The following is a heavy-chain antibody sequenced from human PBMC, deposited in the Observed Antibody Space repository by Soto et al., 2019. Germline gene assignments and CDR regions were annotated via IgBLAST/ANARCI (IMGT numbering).Heavy chain of an antibody. V-gene: IGHV1-69*12. D-gene: IGHD3-22*01. CDR1: GGTFSSYA. CDR3: ARDSVDSSGYYPEYYFDY. Sequence: QVQLVQSGAEVKKPGSSVKVSCKASGGTFSSYAISWVRQAPGQGLERMGGIIPIFGTANYAQKFQGRVTITADESTSTAYMELSSLRSEDTAVYYCARDSVDSSGYYPEYYFDYWGQGTLVTVSS. CDR2: IIPIFGTA. J-gene: IGHJ4*02.